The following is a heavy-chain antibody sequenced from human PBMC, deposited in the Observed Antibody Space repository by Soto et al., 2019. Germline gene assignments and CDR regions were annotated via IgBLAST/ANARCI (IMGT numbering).Heavy chain of an antibody. CDR1: GFTFSNAW. CDR2: IKSNSDGGTA. CDR3: TTDTYFDTNGHFSSY. D-gene: IGHD3-22*01. V-gene: IGHV3-15*07. Sequence: EVQLVESGGGSVESGGSLRLSCEASGFTFSNAWMNWVRQAPGLGLEWVGRIKSNSDGGTADYAAPVKGRASISRDDSKSTLHLQIDSLKSDDTAVYYCTTDTYFDTNGHFSSYWGQGTLVTVSS. J-gene: IGHJ4*02.